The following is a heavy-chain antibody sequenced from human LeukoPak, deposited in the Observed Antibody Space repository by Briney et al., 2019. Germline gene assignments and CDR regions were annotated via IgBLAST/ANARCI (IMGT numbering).Heavy chain of an antibody. J-gene: IGHJ5*02. CDR3: ARGSWGSRMRNWFDP. CDR2: ISSSGSTI. CDR1: GFTFSSYE. D-gene: IGHD2-2*01. Sequence: PGGSLRLSCAASGFTFSSYEMNWVREAPGKGLEWVSYISSSGSTIYYADSVKGRFTISRDNAKNSLYLQMNSLRAEDTAVYYCARGSWGSRMRNWFDPWGQGTLVTVSS. V-gene: IGHV3-48*03.